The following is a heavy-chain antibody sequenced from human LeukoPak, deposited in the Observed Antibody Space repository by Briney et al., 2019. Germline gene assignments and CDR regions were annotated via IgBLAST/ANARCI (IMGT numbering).Heavy chain of an antibody. CDR1: GFAFSNYV. CDR3: AKKIYGYAYAFDI. V-gene: IGHV3-23*01. D-gene: IGHD5-12*01. Sequence: PGGSLRLSCATSGFAFSNYVMAWVRQAPGKGLEWISSISRSGSSTFYADSVKGRFTISRDNSKNTLYLEVNSLRAEDTAVYYCAKKIYGYAYAFDIWGQGTMVTVSS. J-gene: IGHJ3*02. CDR2: ISRSGSST.